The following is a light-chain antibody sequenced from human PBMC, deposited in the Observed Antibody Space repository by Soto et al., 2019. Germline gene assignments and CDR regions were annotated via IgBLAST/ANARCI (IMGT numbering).Light chain of an antibody. V-gene: IGLV1-44*01. CDR1: SSNIGSNT. J-gene: IGLJ1*01. CDR2: NNN. Sequence: QSLLTQPPSASGTPGQRVTISCSGSSSNIGSNTVNWYQQLPGTAPKLLIYNNNQRPSGVPDRFSGSKSGTSASLAISGLLSEDEADYYCAAWDDSLNGLVFGSGTKVTVL. CDR3: AAWDDSLNGLV.